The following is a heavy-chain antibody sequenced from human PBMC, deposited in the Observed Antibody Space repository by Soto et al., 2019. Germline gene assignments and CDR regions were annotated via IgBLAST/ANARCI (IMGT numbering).Heavy chain of an antibody. V-gene: IGHV1-18*04. J-gene: IGHJ6*02. Sequence: QVQLLQSGAEVKKPGASVKVSCKASGYRFTTYGITWVRLAPGQGLEWLGGISTYNGNTDYAQNLQDRVTMTTETSTSTAYMEVTSLTSDATAVYCCARGLGTNGLDVWGQGTTVTVSS. CDR2: ISTYNGNT. CDR1: GYRFTTYG. D-gene: IGHD7-27*01. CDR3: ARGLGTNGLDV.